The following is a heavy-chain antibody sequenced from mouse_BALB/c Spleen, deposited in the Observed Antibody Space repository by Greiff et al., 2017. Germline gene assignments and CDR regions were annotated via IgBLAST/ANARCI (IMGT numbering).Heavy chain of an antibody. CDR1: GFSLTSYG. CDR3: ARHGDGSPYAMDY. CDR2: IWSDGST. J-gene: IGHJ4*01. D-gene: IGHD2-13*01. V-gene: IGHV2-6-2*01. Sequence: VQLQQSGPDLVAPSQSLSITCTVSGFSLTSYGVHWVRQPPGKGLEWLVVIWSDGSTTYNSAHKSRLSISKDNSKSQVFLKMNSLQTDDTAMYYCARHGDGSPYAMDYWGQGTSVTVSS.